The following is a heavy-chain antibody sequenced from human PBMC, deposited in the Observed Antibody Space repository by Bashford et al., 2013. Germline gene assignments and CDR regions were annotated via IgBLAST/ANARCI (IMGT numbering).Heavy chain of an antibody. J-gene: IGHJ4*02. V-gene: IGHV4-39*07. Sequence: SETLSLTCTVSGDPISSSTYYWGWIRQTPGKELEWLGSIYYSGSTNYNPSLKSRVTISVDTSKNQFSLKLSSVTAADTAVYYCARVQGFGGFRHYYFDYWGQGTLVTVSS. D-gene: IGHD3-16*01. CDR3: ARVQGFGGFRHYYFDY. CDR1: GDPISSSTYY. CDR2: IYYSGST.